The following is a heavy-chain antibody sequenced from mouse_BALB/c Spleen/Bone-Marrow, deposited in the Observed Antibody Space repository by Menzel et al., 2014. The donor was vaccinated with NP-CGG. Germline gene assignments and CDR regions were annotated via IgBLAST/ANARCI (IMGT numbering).Heavy chain of an antibody. V-gene: IGHV14-3*02. D-gene: IGHD4-1*01. CDR3: ARWEYYAMDY. Sequence: EVKLMESGVELVMPGASVKLSCTASGFNIKDTYMHWVKQRPEQDLERIGRIDPANCNTKYDPKFQGKATITADTSSNTAYLHLSSLTSEDTAVYYCARWEYYAMDYWGQGTSVTISS. J-gene: IGHJ4*01. CDR1: GFNIKDTY. CDR2: IDPANCNT.